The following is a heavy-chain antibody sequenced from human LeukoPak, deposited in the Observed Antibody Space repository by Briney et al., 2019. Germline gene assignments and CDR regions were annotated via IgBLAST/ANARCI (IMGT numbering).Heavy chain of an antibody. CDR3: ARDARLHYYFDY. D-gene: IGHD4-11*01. Sequence: SETLSLTCTVSGGSISSNYWSWVRQPAGRGLEWIGRFYISGSTKYNPSLKSRVTMSIDTSMNQFSLKLTSVTAADTAVYYCARDARLHYYFDYWGQGTLVTVSS. V-gene: IGHV4-4*07. CDR2: FYISGST. J-gene: IGHJ4*02. CDR1: GGSISSNY.